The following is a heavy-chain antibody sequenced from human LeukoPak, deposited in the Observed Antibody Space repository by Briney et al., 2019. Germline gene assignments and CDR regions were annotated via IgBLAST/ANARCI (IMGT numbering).Heavy chain of an antibody. D-gene: IGHD6-13*01. CDR1: GYTFTSYD. CDR3: ARGRGSSWYWGYYYYYMDV. J-gene: IGHJ6*03. V-gene: IGHV1-8*01. Sequence: ASVKVCCKASGYTFTSYDINWVRQATGQGLEWMGWMNPNSGNTGYAQKFQGRVTMTRNTSISTAYMELSSLRSEDTAVYYCARGRGSSWYWGYYYYYMDVWGKGTTVTISS. CDR2: MNPNSGNT.